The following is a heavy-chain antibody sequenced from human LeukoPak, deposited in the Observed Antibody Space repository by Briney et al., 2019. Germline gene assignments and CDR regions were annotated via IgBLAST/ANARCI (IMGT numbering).Heavy chain of an antibody. CDR2: IYYSGST. CDR1: GGSISSYY. CDR3: ARVSHGGDFDY. Sequence: SETLSLTCTVSGGSISSYYWSWIRQPPGKGLEWIGYIYYSGSTNYNPSLKSRVTISVDTSKNQFSLKLSSVTAADTAVYYCARVSHGGDFDYWGQGTLVTVSS. J-gene: IGHJ4*02. V-gene: IGHV4-59*01. D-gene: IGHD4-23*01.